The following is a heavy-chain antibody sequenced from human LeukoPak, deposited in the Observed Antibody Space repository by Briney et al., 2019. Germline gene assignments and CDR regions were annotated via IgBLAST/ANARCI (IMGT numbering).Heavy chain of an antibody. CDR1: GGSISSSSYY. Sequence: PSETLSLTCTVSGGSISSSSYYWGWIRQPPGKGLEWIGSIYYSGSTYYNPSLKSRVTISVDTSKNQFSLKLSSVTAADTAVYYCARDRQLVHYWGQGTLVTVSS. V-gene: IGHV4-39*07. D-gene: IGHD6-13*01. J-gene: IGHJ4*02. CDR3: ARDRQLVHY. CDR2: IYYSGST.